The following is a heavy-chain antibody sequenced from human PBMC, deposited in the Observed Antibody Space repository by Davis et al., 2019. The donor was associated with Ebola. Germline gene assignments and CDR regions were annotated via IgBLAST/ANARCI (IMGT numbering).Heavy chain of an antibody. CDR3: ARAKGRLTMSGVVLEIFWIDS. D-gene: IGHD3-3*01. V-gene: IGHV1-18*04. J-gene: IGHJ5*01. CDR1: GYTFSNYG. Sequence: ASVKVSCKASGYTFSNYGISWVRQAPGQGLEWMGWISPYNGATKYGQQLQGRVTLTTETSTTTAYMELRSLRSDDTAVYYCARAKGRLTMSGVVLEIFWIDSWGQGTLVTVSS. CDR2: ISPYNGAT.